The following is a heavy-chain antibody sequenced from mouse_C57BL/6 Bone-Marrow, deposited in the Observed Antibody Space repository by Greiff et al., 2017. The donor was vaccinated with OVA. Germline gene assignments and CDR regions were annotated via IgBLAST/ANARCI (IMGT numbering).Heavy chain of an antibody. D-gene: IGHD1-1*01. CDR1: GYTFTSYW. Sequence: QVQLQQPGAELVKPGASVKLSCKASGYTFTSYWMQWVKQRPGQGLEWIGEIDPSDSYTNYNQKFKGKATLTVDTSSSTAYMQLSSLTSEDSAVYYCARGDYYGTFYWYFDVWGTGTTVTVSS. V-gene: IGHV1-50*01. CDR3: ARGDYYGTFYWYFDV. J-gene: IGHJ1*03. CDR2: IDPSDSYT.